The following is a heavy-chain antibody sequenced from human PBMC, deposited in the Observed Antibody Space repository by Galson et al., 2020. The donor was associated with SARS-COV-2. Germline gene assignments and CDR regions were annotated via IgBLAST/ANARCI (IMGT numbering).Heavy chain of an antibody. V-gene: IGHV4-34*01. D-gene: IGHD2-8*02. CDR1: GYF. Sequence: GYFWICIRQPPVKGLYWIGEVNPSGSTNYNPSLKSRVTISVDTSKNQFSLKLSSVTAADTAVYYCARGLDGTGRFNGWDYWGQGTLVTVSS. CDR3: ARGLDGTGRFNGWDY. J-gene: IGHJ4*02. CDR2: VNPSGST.